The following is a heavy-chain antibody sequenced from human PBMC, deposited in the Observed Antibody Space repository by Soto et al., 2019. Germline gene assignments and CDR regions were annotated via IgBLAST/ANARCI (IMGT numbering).Heavy chain of an antibody. D-gene: IGHD5-18*01. Sequence: QVQLVQSGAEVKKPGSSVKVSCKASGGTFSSYAISWVRQAPGQGLEWMGGIIPIFGTANYAQKFQGRVTIXAXXSTRTADRELSSLRSEDTAVYYCAREAGYGQTFDYWGQGALVTVSS. CDR2: IIPIFGTA. CDR3: AREAGYGQTFDY. V-gene: IGHV1-69*12. CDR1: GGTFSSYA. J-gene: IGHJ4*02.